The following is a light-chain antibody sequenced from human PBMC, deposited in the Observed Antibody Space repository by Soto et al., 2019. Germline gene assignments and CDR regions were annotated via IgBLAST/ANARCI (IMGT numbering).Light chain of an antibody. CDR2: GNT. Sequence: QSALTQPPSVSGSPGQSITISCTWVSSNIGAGYPVHWYQQLPGTAPKLLIFGNTIRPSGVPDRFSGSRSGLAITGLQTEDEADYYCQSYDGNLSGYVFGTGTKVTVL. CDR3: QSYDGNLSGYV. CDR1: SSNIGAGYP. V-gene: IGLV1-40*01. J-gene: IGLJ1*01.